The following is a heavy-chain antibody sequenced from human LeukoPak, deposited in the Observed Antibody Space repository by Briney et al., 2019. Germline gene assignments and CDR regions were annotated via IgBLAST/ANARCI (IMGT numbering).Heavy chain of an antibody. J-gene: IGHJ6*03. D-gene: IGHD6-19*01. Sequence: SETLSLTCTVSGDSISSSNYYWGWIRQPPGKGLEWIGSIYYSGSTYYHPSLKTRFTISVDTSKNQFSLKLSSVTAADTAVYYCARLSGYSSGYNYYYYMDVWGKGTTVTVSS. CDR2: IYYSGST. CDR1: GDSISSSNYY. CDR3: ARLSGYSSGYNYYYYMDV. V-gene: IGHV4-39*01.